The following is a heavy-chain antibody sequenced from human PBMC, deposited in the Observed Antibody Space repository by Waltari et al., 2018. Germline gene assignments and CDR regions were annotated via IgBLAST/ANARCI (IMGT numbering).Heavy chain of an antibody. CDR3: ATTVGNSWFDP. V-gene: IGHV4-34*01. Sequence: QVQLQQWGAGLLKPSETLSLTCAVYGGSFSGYYWSWIRQPPGKGLEWIGEINHSGSTNYNPSLKSRVTISVDTSKNQFSLKLSSVTAADTAVYYCATTVGNSWFDPWGQGTLVTVSS. J-gene: IGHJ5*02. D-gene: IGHD4-4*01. CDR2: INHSGST. CDR1: GGSFSGYY.